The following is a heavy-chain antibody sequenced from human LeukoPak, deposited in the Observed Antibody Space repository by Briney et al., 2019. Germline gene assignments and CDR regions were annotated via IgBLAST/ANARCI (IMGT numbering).Heavy chain of an antibody. D-gene: IGHD2/OR15-2a*01. CDR3: ARVSDDYLDY. CDR1: GFTFSSYA. CDR2: ISYDGSNK. J-gene: IGHJ4*02. Sequence: GRSLRLSCAASGFTFSSYAMHWVRQAPGKGLEWVAVISYDGSNKYYADSVKGRFTISRDNSKNTLYLQMNSLRAEDTAVYYCARVSDDYLDYWGQGTLVTVSS. V-gene: IGHV3-30-3*01.